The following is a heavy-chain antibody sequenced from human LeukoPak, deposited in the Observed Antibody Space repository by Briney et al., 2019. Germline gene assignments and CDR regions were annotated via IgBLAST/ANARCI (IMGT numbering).Heavy chain of an antibody. Sequence: PSETLRLTCTVSGVSISSCINYWGWIRQPPGKGLEWIGNIYYSGSTYYNPSLKSRVTISVDTSKNQFSLNLISVTAADTAVYYCARRHCSSTNCFGDAFDICGQARIVTVSS. D-gene: IGHD2-2*01. J-gene: IGHJ3*02. CDR2: IYYSGST. CDR3: ARRHCSSTNCFGDAFDI. V-gene: IGHV4-39*01. CDR1: GVSISSCINY.